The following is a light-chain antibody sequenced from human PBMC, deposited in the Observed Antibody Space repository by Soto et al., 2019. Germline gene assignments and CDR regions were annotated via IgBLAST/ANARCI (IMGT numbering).Light chain of an antibody. J-gene: IGKJ1*01. CDR3: QHYSNLPPWT. CDR1: QSVSSN. V-gene: IGKV3-15*01. CDR2: GAS. Sequence: EIVMTQSPATLSVSPGERATLSCRASQSVSSNLAWYQQKPGQAPRLLIYGASTRAAGIPARFSGSGSGTEFTLTISSLKSEDFAVYYCQHYSNLPPWTFGQGTKVEIK.